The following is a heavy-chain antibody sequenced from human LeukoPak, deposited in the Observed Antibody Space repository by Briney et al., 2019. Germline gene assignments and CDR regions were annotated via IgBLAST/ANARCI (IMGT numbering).Heavy chain of an antibody. V-gene: IGHV3-66*01. CDR1: GFTVSSNY. J-gene: IGHJ4*02. Sequence: GGSLRLSCAASGFTVSSNYMSWVRQAPGKGLEWVSVIYSGGSTYYADSVKGRFTISRDNSKNTLYLQMNSLRAEDTAVYYCAGTAMGDYFDYWGQGTLVTVSS. D-gene: IGHD5-18*01. CDR3: AGTAMGDYFDY. CDR2: IYSGGST.